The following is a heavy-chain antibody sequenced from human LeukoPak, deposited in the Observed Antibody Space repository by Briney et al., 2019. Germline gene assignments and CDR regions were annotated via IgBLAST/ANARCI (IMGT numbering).Heavy chain of an antibody. J-gene: IGHJ5*02. V-gene: IGHV3-7*01. CDR3: ARDWSGIAARPDNWFDP. CDR2: IKQDGSEK. Sequence: HPGGSLRLSCAASGFTFSSYWMSWVRQAPGKGLEWVAIIKQDGSEKYYVDSVKGRFTISRGNAKNSLYLQMNSLRAEDTAVYYCARDWSGIAARPDNWFDPWGQGILVTVSS. CDR1: GFTFSSYW. D-gene: IGHD6-6*01.